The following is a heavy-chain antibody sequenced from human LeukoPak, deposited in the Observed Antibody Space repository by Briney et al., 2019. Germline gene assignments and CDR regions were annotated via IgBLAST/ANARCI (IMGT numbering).Heavy chain of an antibody. D-gene: IGHD3-22*01. CDR3: VRGGRGYGDYSYFYGMDV. CDR1: GFSFSGHW. CDR2: ISPTGSTT. Sequence: PGGSLRLSCTASGFSFSGHWMQWARQLPGKGLVWVSRISPTGSTTSYADSVKGRFTVSSDSAKNSLYLQMNSLRDEDTAVYYCVRGGRGYGDYSYFYGMDVWGQGTTVTVSS. J-gene: IGHJ6*02. V-gene: IGHV3-74*01.